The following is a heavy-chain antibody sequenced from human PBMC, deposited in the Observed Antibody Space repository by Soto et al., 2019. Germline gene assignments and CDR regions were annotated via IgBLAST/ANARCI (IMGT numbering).Heavy chain of an antibody. CDR1: PFIFSTYA. D-gene: IGHD2-15*01. J-gene: IGHJ4*02. V-gene: IGHV3-23*01. Sequence: EVQLLEPGGGWLQPGGSLRLSGTAPPFIFSTYAISWVRQAPGKGLEWVSGVSDTGHSTYYADSVKGRFTVSRDNSENAVYLQMNSLRVEDTAIYFCARGISRPNDYWGQGTLVTVSS. CDR2: VSDTGHST. CDR3: ARGISRPNDY.